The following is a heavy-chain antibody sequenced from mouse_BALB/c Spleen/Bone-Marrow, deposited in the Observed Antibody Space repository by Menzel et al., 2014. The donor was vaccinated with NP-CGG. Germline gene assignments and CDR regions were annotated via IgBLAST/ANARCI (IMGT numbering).Heavy chain of an antibody. Sequence: EVQLQQSGPELVKPGASVKMSCKAAGYTFTDYYMDWVKQSHGESFEWIGRVTPYNGGTTYNQKFKGKATLTVDKSSSTAYMALNSLTSEDSAVYYCARTGYWGQGTTLPVSS. J-gene: IGHJ2*01. CDR1: GYTFTDYY. V-gene: IGHV1-19*01. CDR2: VTPYNGGT. CDR3: ARTGY.